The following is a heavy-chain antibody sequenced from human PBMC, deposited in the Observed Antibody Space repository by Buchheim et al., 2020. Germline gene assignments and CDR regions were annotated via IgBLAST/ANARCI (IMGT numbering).Heavy chain of an antibody. Sequence: QLQLQESGPGLVKPSETLSLTCTVSGGSISSSSYYWGWIRQPPGKGLEWIGSIYYSGSTYYNPSLKSRVPIPVHTPKNQFSLKLSSVTAADTAVYYCARQFGAYRWFDPWGQGTL. D-gene: IGHD3-10*01. V-gene: IGHV4-39*01. CDR1: GGSISSSSYY. J-gene: IGHJ5*02. CDR2: IYYSGST. CDR3: ARQFGAYRWFDP.